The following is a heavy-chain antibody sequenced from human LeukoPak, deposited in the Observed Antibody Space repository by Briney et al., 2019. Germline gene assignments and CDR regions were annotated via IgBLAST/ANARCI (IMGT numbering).Heavy chain of an antibody. D-gene: IGHD1-14*01. J-gene: IGHJ4*02. V-gene: IGHV1-18*01. CDR1: GYTFTSYG. Sequence: GASVKVSFKASGYTFTSYGISWVRQAPGQGLEWMGWTSAYNGNTNYAQNLQGRVTLTTDTSTSTAYMELRSLRSDDTAVYYCARQPEGGWLQVLYYFDYWGQGTLVTVSS. CDR2: TSAYNGNT. CDR3: ARQPEGGWLQVLYYFDY.